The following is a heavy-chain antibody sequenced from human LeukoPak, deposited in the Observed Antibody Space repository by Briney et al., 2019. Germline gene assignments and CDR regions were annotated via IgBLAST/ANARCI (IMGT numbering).Heavy chain of an antibody. V-gene: IGHV1-18*01. CDR3: ARSYRQSPSARPRYYYYYYYMDV. CDR1: GYTFTSYG. CDR2: ISAYNGNT. J-gene: IGHJ6*03. D-gene: IGHD6-6*01. Sequence: GASVKVSCKASGYTFTSYGISWVRQAPGQGLEWMGWISAYNGNTNYAQKLQGRVTMTTDTSTSTAYMELRSLRSDDTAVYYCARSYRQSPSARPRYYYYYYYMDVWGKGTTVTVSS.